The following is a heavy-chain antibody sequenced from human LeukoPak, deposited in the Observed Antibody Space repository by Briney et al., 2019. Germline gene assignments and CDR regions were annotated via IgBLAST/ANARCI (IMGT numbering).Heavy chain of an antibody. J-gene: IGHJ5*02. Sequence: PSETLSLTCTVSGGSISSYYWSWIRQPPGKGLEWIGRFYISGSTNYNPSLKSRVTMSVDTSKNQFSLQLTSVTAADTAVYYCASTHYYDSDWFDPWGQGTLVTVSS. CDR3: ASTHYYDSDWFDP. V-gene: IGHV4-4*07. CDR2: FYISGST. CDR1: GGSISSYY. D-gene: IGHD3-10*01.